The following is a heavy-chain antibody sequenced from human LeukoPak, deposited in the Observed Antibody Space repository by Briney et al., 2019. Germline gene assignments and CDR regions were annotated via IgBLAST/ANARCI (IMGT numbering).Heavy chain of an antibody. Sequence: ASVKVSCKASGYTFTSYDINWVRQATGQGLEWMGWMNPNGGNTGYAQKFQGRVTITRNTSISTAYMELSSLRSEDTAVYYCARAHTSANWFDPWGQGTLVTVSS. V-gene: IGHV1-8*03. J-gene: IGHJ5*02. D-gene: IGHD3-10*01. CDR3: ARAHTSANWFDP. CDR2: MNPNGGNT. CDR1: GYTFTSYD.